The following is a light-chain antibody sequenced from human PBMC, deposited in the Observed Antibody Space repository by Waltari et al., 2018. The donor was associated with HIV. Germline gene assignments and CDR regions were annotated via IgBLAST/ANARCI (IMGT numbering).Light chain of an antibody. Sequence: QSVLTQPASVSGSPGQSITISCTGTSSDVGSYNLVSWYQQHPGKAPKRMIYEFSKRPSGGSNRFSGSKAGNTASLTISGLQAEDEADYYCCSYAGSSTPVFGGGTKLTVL. CDR2: EFS. CDR3: CSYAGSSTPV. V-gene: IGLV2-23*02. CDR1: SSDVGSYNL. J-gene: IGLJ2*01.